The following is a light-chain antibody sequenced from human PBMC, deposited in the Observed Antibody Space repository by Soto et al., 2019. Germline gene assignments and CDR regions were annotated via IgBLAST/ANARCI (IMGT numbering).Light chain of an antibody. J-gene: IGKJ4*01. CDR3: QQYNNXRVT. CDR1: QSVSSN. V-gene: IGKV3-15*01. CDR2: XAX. Sequence: EIVMTQSPATLSVSPGERAXXXXXASQSVSSNLAWYQQKPGQAPRLLIYXAXXXAXRIXXXFSGSGSGTEFTLTISSLQSEDFAVYYCQQYNNXRVTFGGGTKVDIK.